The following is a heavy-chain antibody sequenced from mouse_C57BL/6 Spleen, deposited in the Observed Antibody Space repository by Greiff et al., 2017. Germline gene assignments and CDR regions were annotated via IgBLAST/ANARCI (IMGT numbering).Heavy chain of an antibody. Sequence: VQLQQPGAALVKPGASVKLSCKASGYTFTSYWMQWVKQRPGQGLEWIGEIDPSDSYTNYNQKFKGQATLTVDTSSSTAYMQLSSLTSEDSAVYYCERWDGYDGYAMDYWGQGTSVTVAS. CDR1: GYTFTSYW. D-gene: IGHD2-2*01. V-gene: IGHV1-50*01. CDR3: ERWDGYDGYAMDY. CDR2: IDPSDSYT. J-gene: IGHJ4*01.